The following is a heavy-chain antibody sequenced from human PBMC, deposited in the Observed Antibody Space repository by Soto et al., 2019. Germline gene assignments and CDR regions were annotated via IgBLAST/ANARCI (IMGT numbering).Heavy chain of an antibody. J-gene: IGHJ3*02. CDR2: IYDSGRA. CDR1: GDSVSSGGSY. V-gene: IGHV4-31*03. D-gene: IGHD2-21*01. Sequence: SETLSLTCSVSGDSVSSGGSYWSWVRQHPGRGLEWIGFIYDSGRAYYNPSLKSRVIVSVDTSQNQFSLKLSSVTSADTAVYYCARANPSFPGANPCDSLGPGRMVT. CDR3: ARANPSFPGANPCDS.